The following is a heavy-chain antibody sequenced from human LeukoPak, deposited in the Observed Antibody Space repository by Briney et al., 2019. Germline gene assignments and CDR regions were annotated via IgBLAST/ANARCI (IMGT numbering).Heavy chain of an antibody. CDR2: IYYSGST. J-gene: IGHJ6*02. V-gene: IGHV4-38-2*02. D-gene: IGHD1-26*01. CDR1: GYSITNGYY. Sequence: SETLSLTCTVSGYSITNGYYWGWIRQPPGKGLEWIGSIYYSGSTYYNPSLKSRVTISVDTSKNQFSLKLSSVTAADTAVYYCASLGPREGYYGMDAWGQGTTVTVSS. CDR3: ASLGPREGYYGMDA.